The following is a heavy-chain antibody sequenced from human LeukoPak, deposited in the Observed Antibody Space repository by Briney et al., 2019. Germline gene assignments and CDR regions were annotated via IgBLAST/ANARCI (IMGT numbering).Heavy chain of an antibody. CDR3: ARELRNNWNYMDV. CDR2: IRFDGSNQ. Sequence: PGGSLRLSCAASGFTFSSYDMHWVRQAPGKGLEWVAFIRFDGSNQFYVDSVKGRFTISRDNSKNTLYLQMNSLRAEDTAVYYCARELRNNWNYMDVWGKGTTVTVSS. J-gene: IGHJ6*03. V-gene: IGHV3-30*02. CDR1: GFTFSSYD. D-gene: IGHD1-20*01.